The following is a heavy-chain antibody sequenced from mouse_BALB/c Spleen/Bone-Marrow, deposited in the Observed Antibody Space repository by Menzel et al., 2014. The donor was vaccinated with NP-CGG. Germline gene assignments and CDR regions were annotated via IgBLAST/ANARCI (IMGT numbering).Heavy chain of an antibody. Sequence: VKLQESGAELVWPGSSVKISCKATGYAFSSYWMNWVQQRPGQGLEWIGQIYPGDGDINYNGKFKGKATLTADKSSGTAYIQFSSLTSEDSAVYFCARGDFDFEAWFTYWGQGTLVTVSA. V-gene: IGHV1-80*01. D-gene: IGHD2-4*01. CDR2: IYPGDGDI. J-gene: IGHJ3*01. CDR3: ARGDFDFEAWFTY. CDR1: GYAFSSYW.